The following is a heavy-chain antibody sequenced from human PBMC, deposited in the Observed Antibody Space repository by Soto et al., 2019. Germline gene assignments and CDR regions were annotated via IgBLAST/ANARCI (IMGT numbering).Heavy chain of an antibody. J-gene: IGHJ5*02. Sequence: QLQLQEYGSGLVKPSQTLSLTCAFSGGSISSGGYSWSWIRQPPGKVLEWIGYSYHSGSTYYNPALKNRVTISVDRYTNQFSLKLTSVTATDTAVYYCTRAPAPWGQGTLVTVSS. CDR3: TRAPAP. V-gene: IGHV4-30-2*01. CDR1: GGSISSGGYS. CDR2: SYHSGST.